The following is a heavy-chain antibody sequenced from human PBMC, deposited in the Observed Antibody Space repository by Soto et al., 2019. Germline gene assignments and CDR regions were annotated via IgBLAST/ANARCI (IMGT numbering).Heavy chain of an antibody. J-gene: IGHJ5*02. CDR2: INHSGST. V-gene: IGHV4-34*01. Sequence: SETLSLTCAVYGGSFSGYYWSWIRQPPGKGLEWIGEINHSGSTNYNPSLKSRVTISVDTSKNQFSLKLSSVTTADTAVYYCARGRSRSLVRGVIRWFDPWGQGTLVT. CDR1: GGSFSGYY. D-gene: IGHD3-10*01. CDR3: ARGRSRSLVRGVIRWFDP.